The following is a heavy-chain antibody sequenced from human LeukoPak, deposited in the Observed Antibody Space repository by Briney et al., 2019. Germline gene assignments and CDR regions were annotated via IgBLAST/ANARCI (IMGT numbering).Heavy chain of an antibody. V-gene: IGHV3-53*01. CDR3: ARDRVADGDRIYYYGMDV. J-gene: IGHJ6*02. CDR1: GFTVSSNY. Sequence: GGSLRLSCAASGFTVSSNYMSWVRQAPGKGLEWVSVIYSGGSTYYADSVKGRFTISRDNSKNTLYLQMNSLRAEDTAVYYCARDRVADGDRIYYYGMDVWGQGTTVTVSS. CDR2: IYSGGST. D-gene: IGHD4-17*01.